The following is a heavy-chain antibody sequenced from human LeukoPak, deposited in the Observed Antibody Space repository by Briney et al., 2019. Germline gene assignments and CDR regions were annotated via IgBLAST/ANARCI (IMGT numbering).Heavy chain of an antibody. CDR2: IYSSGTT. CDR1: GGSISSYY. CDR3: ARGLKVDDYVWGSYRFYYYYGMDV. Sequence: PSETLSITCTVSGGSISSYYWSWIRQPAGKGLEWIGRIYSSGTTNNNPSLKSRVTMSVDTSKNQFSLKLSSVTAADTAVYYCARGLKVDDYVWGSYRFYYYYGMDVWGQGTTVTVSS. V-gene: IGHV4-4*07. D-gene: IGHD3-16*02. J-gene: IGHJ6*02.